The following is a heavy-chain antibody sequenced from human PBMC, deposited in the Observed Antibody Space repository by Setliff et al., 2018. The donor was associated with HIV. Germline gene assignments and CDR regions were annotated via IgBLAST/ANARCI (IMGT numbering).Heavy chain of an antibody. J-gene: IGHJ5*02. CDR1: GFTFSSYS. V-gene: IGHV3-48*01. D-gene: IGHD2-15*01. Sequence: PGGSLRLSCAASGFTFSSYSMNWVRQAPGKGLEWVSYISSSSSTIDYADSVKGRFTISRDKAKNSLYLQRNSLKTEDTAVYYCTTDPLQGVVVVAATLGWFDPWGQGTLVTVSS. CDR2: ISSSSSTI. CDR3: TTDPLQGVVVVAATLGWFDP.